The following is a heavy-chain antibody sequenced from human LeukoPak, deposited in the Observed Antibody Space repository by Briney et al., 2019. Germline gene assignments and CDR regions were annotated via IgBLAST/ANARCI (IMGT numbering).Heavy chain of an antibody. Sequence: SETLSLTCTVSGGSISSYYWSWTRQPPGKGLEWIGYIYYSGSTNYNPSLKSRVTISVDTSKNQFSLKLSSVTAADTAVYYCARDSSGQQLAFDYWGQGTLVTVSS. J-gene: IGHJ4*02. CDR2: IYYSGST. CDR1: GGSISSYY. D-gene: IGHD6-13*01. CDR3: ARDSSGQQLAFDY. V-gene: IGHV4-59*01.